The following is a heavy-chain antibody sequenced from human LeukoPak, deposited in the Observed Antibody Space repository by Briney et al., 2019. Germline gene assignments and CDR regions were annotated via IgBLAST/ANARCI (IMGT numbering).Heavy chain of an antibody. J-gene: IGHJ4*02. CDR2: IWYDGSIK. CDR1: GFTFSSYG. CDR3: AKALIPRGTAMVKGY. V-gene: IGHV3-33*06. Sequence: PGGSLRLSCAASGFTFSSYGMHWVRQAPGKGLEWVAVIWYDGSIKSYADSVKGRFTISRDNSKNTLYLQMNSLRAEDTAVYYCAKALIPRGTAMVKGYWGQGTLVTVSS. D-gene: IGHD5-18*01.